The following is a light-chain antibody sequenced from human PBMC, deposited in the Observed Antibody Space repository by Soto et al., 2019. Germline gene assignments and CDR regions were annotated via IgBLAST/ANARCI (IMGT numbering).Light chain of an antibody. Sequence: DIQLTQSPSFLSASVGDRVTITCRASQGISSYLAWYQQKPGKAPKLLIYAASTLQSGVPSRFSGSGSGTEFTLTISSLQPEDFATYYCQQLNGYPPYTFGQGTKLEI. V-gene: IGKV1-9*01. CDR1: QGISSY. CDR2: AAS. J-gene: IGKJ2*01. CDR3: QQLNGYPPYT.